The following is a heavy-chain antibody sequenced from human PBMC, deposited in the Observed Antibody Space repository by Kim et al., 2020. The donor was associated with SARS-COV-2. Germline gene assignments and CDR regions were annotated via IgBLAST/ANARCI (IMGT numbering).Heavy chain of an antibody. CDR3: ASAPVVAPYGSGSYYKIFDD. CDR1: GGSISSSNW. Sequence: SETLSLTCAVSGGSISSSNWWSWVRQPPGKGLGWIGEIYHSGSTNYNPSLKSRATISVDKSKNQFSLKLSSVTAADTAVYYCASAPVVAPYGSGSYYKIFDDWGQGTLVTVSP. J-gene: IGHJ4*02. V-gene: IGHV4-4*02. D-gene: IGHD3-10*01. CDR2: IYHSGST.